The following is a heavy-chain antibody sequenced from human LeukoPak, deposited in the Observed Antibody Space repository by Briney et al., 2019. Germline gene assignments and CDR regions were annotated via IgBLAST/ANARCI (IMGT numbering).Heavy chain of an antibody. Sequence: PGGSLRLSCAASGFTFSNYAMHWVRQAPGKGLEWVAVISYDGSNKYYADSVKGRFTISRDNSKNTLYLQMNSLRAEDTAVYYCASSVGGSGWYMDAFDIWGQGTMVTVSS. V-gene: IGHV3-30-3*01. CDR1: GFTFSNYA. CDR2: ISYDGSNK. D-gene: IGHD6-19*01. J-gene: IGHJ3*02. CDR3: ASSVGGSGWYMDAFDI.